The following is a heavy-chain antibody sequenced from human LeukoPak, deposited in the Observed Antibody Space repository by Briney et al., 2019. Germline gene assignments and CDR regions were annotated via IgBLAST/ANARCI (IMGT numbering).Heavy chain of an antibody. Sequence: GGSLRLSCAASGFTFSSYSMNWVRQAPGKGLEWVSYISSSSTIYYADSVKGRFTISRDNAKNSLYLQMNSLRAEDTAVYYCAREELVITDYGMDVWGQGTTVTVSS. CDR2: ISSSSTI. V-gene: IGHV3-48*04. CDR3: AREELVITDYGMDV. J-gene: IGHJ6*02. CDR1: GFTFSSYS. D-gene: IGHD3-22*01.